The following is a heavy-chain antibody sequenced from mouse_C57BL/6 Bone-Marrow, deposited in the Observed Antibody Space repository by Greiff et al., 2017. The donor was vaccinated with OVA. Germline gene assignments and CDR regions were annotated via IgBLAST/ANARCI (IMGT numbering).Heavy chain of an antibody. CDR1: GYTFTSYW. CDR2: IDPNSGGT. Sequence: VQLQQPGAELVKPGASVKLSCKASGYTFTSYWMHWVKQRPGRGLEWIGRIDPNSGGTKYNEKFKSKATLTVDKPSSTAYMQLSSLTSEDSAVYDCAIPAYYSNGFYAMDYWGQGTSVTVSS. D-gene: IGHD2-5*01. V-gene: IGHV1-72*01. J-gene: IGHJ4*01. CDR3: AIPAYYSNGFYAMDY.